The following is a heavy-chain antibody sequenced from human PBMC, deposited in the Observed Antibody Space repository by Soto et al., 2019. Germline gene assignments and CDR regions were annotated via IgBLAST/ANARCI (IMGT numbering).Heavy chain of an antibody. CDR1: GYTFRNYV. V-gene: IGHV3-23*01. CDR2: ISHSGGRT. Sequence: RRLSCTASGYTFRNYVISWVRQAPGKGLEWVSTISHSGGRTYYADSVKGRFTISRDNSKNTLYLQMNTLRAEDTAVYFCAKDGCSTSSCYNYYFDYWGQGTLVTVSS. D-gene: IGHD2-2*02. CDR3: AKDGCSTSSCYNYYFDY. J-gene: IGHJ4*02.